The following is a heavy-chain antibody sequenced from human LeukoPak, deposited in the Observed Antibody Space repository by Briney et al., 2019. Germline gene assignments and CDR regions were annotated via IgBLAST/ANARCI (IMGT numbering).Heavy chain of an antibody. CDR2: INSNSGST. V-gene: IGHV1-2*02. Sequence: ASVKVSCKASGYTFTGYYIHWVRQAPGQGLEWMGWINSNSGSTNYAQKFQGRVTMTRDTSSSTAYMELSRLRSDDTAVYFCARWAYCGGDCYSYDYWGQGTLVTVSS. J-gene: IGHJ4*02. CDR3: ARWAYCGGDCYSYDY. D-gene: IGHD2-21*02. CDR1: GYTFTGYY.